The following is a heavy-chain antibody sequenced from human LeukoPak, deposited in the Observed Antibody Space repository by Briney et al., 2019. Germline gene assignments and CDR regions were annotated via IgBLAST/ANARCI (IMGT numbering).Heavy chain of an antibody. CDR2: INWNGGST. D-gene: IGHD3-22*01. CDR1: GFTFDDYG. CDR3: ARLGSYDSSGYKDY. V-gene: IGHV3-20*04. Sequence: GGSLRLSCAASGFTFDDYGMSWVRQAPGKGLEWVSGINWNGGSTGYADSVKGRFTISRDNAENSLYLQMNSLRAEDTALYYCARLGSYDSSGYKDYWGQGTLVTVSS. J-gene: IGHJ4*02.